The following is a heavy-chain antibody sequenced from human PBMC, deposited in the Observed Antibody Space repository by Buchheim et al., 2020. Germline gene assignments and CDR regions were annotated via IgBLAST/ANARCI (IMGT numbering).Heavy chain of an antibody. CDR2: IKQDGSEK. CDR3: ARDLGRGWYFDY. D-gene: IGHD6-19*01. Sequence: EVQLVESGGGLVQPGGSLRLSCAASGFTFSSYWMSWVRQAPGKGLEWVANIKQDGSEKYYVDSVKGRFTISRENPKTQLNLQMNSLRAEDTAVYYCARDLGRGWYFDYWGQGTL. J-gene: IGHJ4*02. V-gene: IGHV3-7*01. CDR1: GFTFSSYW.